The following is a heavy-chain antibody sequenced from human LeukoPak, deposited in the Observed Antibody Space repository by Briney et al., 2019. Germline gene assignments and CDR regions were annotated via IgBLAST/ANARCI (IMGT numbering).Heavy chain of an antibody. CDR3: ARGGSRDGYNRPLDY. J-gene: IGHJ4*02. D-gene: IGHD5-24*01. V-gene: IGHV4-59*01. CDR1: GGSISSYY. CDR2: TYYSGSA. Sequence: SETLSLTCAVSGGSISSYYWSWIRQPPGKGLEWIGYTYYSGSANYSPFLKSRVTMSVDTSKNQFSLRLNSVTAADTAVYYCARGGSRDGYNRPLDYRGQGTLVTVSS.